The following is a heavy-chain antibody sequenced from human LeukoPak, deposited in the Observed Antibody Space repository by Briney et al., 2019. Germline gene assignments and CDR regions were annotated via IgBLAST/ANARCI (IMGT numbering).Heavy chain of an antibody. V-gene: IGHV4-38-2*02. CDR3: ARDRDCTNGVCYTDY. CDR2: IYHSGST. CDR1: GYSISSGYY. D-gene: IGHD2-8*01. J-gene: IGHJ4*02. Sequence: SETLSLTCTVSGYSISSGYYWGWIRQPPGKGLEWIGSIYHSGSTYYNPSLKSRVTISVDTSKNQFSLKLSSVTAADTAVYYCARDRDCTNGVCYTDYWGQGTLVTVSS.